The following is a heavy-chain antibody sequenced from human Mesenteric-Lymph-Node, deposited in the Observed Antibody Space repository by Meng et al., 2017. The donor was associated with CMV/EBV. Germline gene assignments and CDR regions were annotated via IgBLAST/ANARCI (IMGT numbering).Heavy chain of an antibody. V-gene: IGHV1-18*01. CDR3: ARDYYDFWGFYGMDV. CDR2: ISAYNGNT. Sequence: ASVKVSCKASGYTFTSYGISWVRQAPGQGLEWMGWISAYNGNTNYAQKLQGRVTMTTDTSTSTAYMDLSSLRSDDTAVYFCARDYYDFWGFYGMDVWGQGTTVTVSS. CDR1: GYTFTSYG. D-gene: IGHD3-3*01. J-gene: IGHJ6*02.